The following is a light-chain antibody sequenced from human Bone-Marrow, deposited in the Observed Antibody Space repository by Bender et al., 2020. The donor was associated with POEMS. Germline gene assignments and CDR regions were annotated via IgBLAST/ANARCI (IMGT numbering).Light chain of an antibody. CDR2: DVS. CDR1: SSDIGTYDY. J-gene: IGLJ1*01. CDR3: CSYADSSTLV. V-gene: IGLV2-14*03. Sequence: QSALTQPASVSGSPGQSITISCTGTSSDIGTYDYVSWYQQHPGKAPKLMIYDVSNRPSGVSNRFSGSKSGNTASLTISGLQAEDEADYYCCSYADSSTLVFGTGTKVTVL.